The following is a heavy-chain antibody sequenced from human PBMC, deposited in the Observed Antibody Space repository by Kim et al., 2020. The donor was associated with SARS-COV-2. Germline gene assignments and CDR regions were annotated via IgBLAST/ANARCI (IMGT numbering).Heavy chain of an antibody. Sequence: ASVKVSCEASGYTFTTYVIHWVRQAPGQSLEWMGRISTGNGNTQYSQNFQGRVTITRDTSATTVYMELGSLRSEDTALYYYARAYGSGTNQNFFDPWGQGTLVTVSS. CDR3: ARAYGSGTNQNFFDP. V-gene: IGHV1-3*04. CDR1: GYTFTTYV. D-gene: IGHD3-10*01. CDR2: ISTGNGNT. J-gene: IGHJ5*02.